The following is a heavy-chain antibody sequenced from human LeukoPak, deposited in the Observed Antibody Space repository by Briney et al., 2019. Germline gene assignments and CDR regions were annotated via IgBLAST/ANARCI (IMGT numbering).Heavy chain of an antibody. CDR2: ISAYNGNT. Sequence: ASVKVSCKASGYTFTSYGISWVRQAPGQGLEWMGWISAYNGNTNYAQKLQGRVTMATDTSTSTAYMELRSLRSEDTAVYYCARETPSDCSSTSCPIQHYYYYGMDVWGQGTTVTVSS. D-gene: IGHD2-2*01. J-gene: IGHJ6*02. V-gene: IGHV1-18*01. CDR3: ARETPSDCSSTSCPIQHYYYYGMDV. CDR1: GYTFTSYG.